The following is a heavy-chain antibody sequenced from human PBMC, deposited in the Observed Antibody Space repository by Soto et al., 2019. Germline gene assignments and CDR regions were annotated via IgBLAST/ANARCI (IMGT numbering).Heavy chain of an antibody. J-gene: IGHJ6*02. CDR1: GGSISSGGYY. CDR3: ARDPRAGGYDLIYGMDV. V-gene: IGHV4-31*03. CDR2: IYYSGST. Sequence: SETLSLTCTVSGGSISSGGYYWSWIRQHPGKGLEWIGYIYYSGSTYYNPSLKSRVTISVDTSKNQFSLKLSSVTAADTAVYYCARDPRAGGYDLIYGMDVWGQGTTVTVSS. D-gene: IGHD5-12*01.